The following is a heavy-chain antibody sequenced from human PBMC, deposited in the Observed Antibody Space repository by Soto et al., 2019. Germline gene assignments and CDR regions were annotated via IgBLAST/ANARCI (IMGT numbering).Heavy chain of an antibody. CDR3: AKPDGGEQQPGQGSSPGMDV. V-gene: IGHV3-23*01. J-gene: IGHJ6*02. CDR2: ISGSGGST. CDR1: GFTFSSYA. Sequence: EVQLLESGGGLVQPGGSLRLSCAASGFTFSSYAMSGVGRAQGKVLEWVSAISGSGGSTYYADSVKGRFTISRDNSKNTLYLQMNSLRAEDTAVYYWAKPDGGEQQPGQGSSPGMDVWGQGTTVTVSS. D-gene: IGHD6-13*01.